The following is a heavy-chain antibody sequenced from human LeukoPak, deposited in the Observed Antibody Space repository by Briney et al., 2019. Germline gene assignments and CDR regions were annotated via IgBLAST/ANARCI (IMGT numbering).Heavy chain of an antibody. V-gene: IGHV3-9*01. D-gene: IGHD3-10*01. J-gene: IGHJ3*02. CDR2: ISWNSGSI. Sequence: GGSLRLSCAASGFTFDDYAMHWVRQAPGKGLEWVSGISWNSGSIGYADSVKGRFTISRDNAKNSLYLQMNSLRAEDTALCYCAKSPGNDAFDIWGQGTMVTVSS. CDR1: GFTFDDYA. CDR3: AKSPGNDAFDI.